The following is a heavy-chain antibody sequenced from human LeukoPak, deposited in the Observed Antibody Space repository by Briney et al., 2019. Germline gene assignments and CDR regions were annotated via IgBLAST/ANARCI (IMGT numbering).Heavy chain of an antibody. CDR3: ATGPPESPDRPNRRLDY. D-gene: IGHD1-14*01. J-gene: IGHJ4*02. CDR2: FDPEDGET. Sequence: ASVKVSCKVSGYTLTELSMHWVRQAPGKGLEWMGGFDPEDGETIYAQKFQGRVTMTEDTSTDTAYMELSSLRSEDTAVYYCATGPPESPDRPNRRLDYWGQGTLVTVSS. V-gene: IGHV1-24*01. CDR1: GYTLTELS.